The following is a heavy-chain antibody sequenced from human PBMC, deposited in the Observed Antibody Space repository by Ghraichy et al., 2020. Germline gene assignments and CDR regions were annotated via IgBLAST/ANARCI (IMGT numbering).Heavy chain of an antibody. Sequence: ETLSLTCAASGFTFDDYTMHWVRQAPGKGLEWVSLITWDGRTTLYTDSVRGRFTVSRDSNKISLYLQMSSLRIEDTALYYCARHFCGGGNCKRYYDFWGRGTLVTVSS. CDR3: ARHFCGGGNCKRYYDF. V-gene: IGHV3-43*01. D-gene: IGHD4-23*01. J-gene: IGHJ4*02. CDR2: ITWDGRTT. CDR1: GFTFDDYT.